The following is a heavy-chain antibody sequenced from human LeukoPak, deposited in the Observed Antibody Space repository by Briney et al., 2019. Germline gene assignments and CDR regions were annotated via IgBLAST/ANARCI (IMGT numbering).Heavy chain of an antibody. Sequence: QAGGSLRLSCEGSGFTFSNYWMTWVRQAPEKGLEWVANIKPSGSEKHYADSVEGRFTISRDNAKNSLYLQVNSLRAEDTAVYYCARDLAAAHDSWGQGTLVTVSS. D-gene: IGHD6-13*01. CDR1: GFTFSNYW. CDR2: IKPSGSEK. V-gene: IGHV3-7*03. CDR3: ARDLAAAHDS. J-gene: IGHJ4*02.